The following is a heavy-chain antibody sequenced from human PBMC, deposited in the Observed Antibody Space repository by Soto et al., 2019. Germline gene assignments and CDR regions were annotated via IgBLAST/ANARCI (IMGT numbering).Heavy chain of an antibody. Sequence: ASVKVSCKASGYTFTSYYMHWVRQAPGQGLEWMGIINPSGGSTSYAQKFQGRVTMTRDTSISTAYMELSRLRSDDTAVYYCARGTTASYYYYGMDVWGQGTTVTVSS. J-gene: IGHJ6*02. CDR2: INPSGGST. V-gene: IGHV1-46*01. CDR1: GYTFTSYY. CDR3: ARGTTASYYYYGMDV. D-gene: IGHD5-18*01.